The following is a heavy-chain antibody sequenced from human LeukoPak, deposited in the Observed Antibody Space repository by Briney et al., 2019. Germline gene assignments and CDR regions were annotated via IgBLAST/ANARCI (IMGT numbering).Heavy chain of an antibody. CDR3: ARPLGIPLRYFDWLPGDV. J-gene: IGHJ6*02. D-gene: IGHD3-9*01. CDR1: GGTFSSYA. V-gene: IGHV1-69*01. CDR2: IIPIFGTA. Sequence: ASVKVSCKASGGTFSSYAISWVRQAPGQGLEWMGGIIPIFGTANYAQKFQGRVTITADESTSTAYMELSSLRSEDTAVYYCARPLGIPLRYFDWLPGDVWGQGTTVTVSS.